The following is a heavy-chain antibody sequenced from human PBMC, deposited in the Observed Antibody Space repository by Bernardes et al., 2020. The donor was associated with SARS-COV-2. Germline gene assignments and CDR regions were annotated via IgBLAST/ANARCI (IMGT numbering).Heavy chain of an antibody. CDR2: ISGSGGTT. J-gene: IGHJ4*02. CDR1: GFTFNSYA. CDR3: AKLPGFSSGSYYFDQ. V-gene: IGHV3-23*01. Sequence: GGSLRLSRAASGFTFNSYAMGWVRQAPGKGLEWVAAISGSGGTTYHADPVKGRFTMSRDNSKNTMFLQMNNLRTDDTALYYCAKLPGFSSGSYYFDQWGQGTQVTVSS. D-gene: IGHD3-22*01.